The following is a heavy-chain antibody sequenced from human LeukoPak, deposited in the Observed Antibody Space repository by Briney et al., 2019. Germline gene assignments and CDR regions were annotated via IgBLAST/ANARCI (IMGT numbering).Heavy chain of an antibody. CDR3: AVYGSLDY. D-gene: IGHD2-15*01. V-gene: IGHV3-53*01. CDR2: IYSGGNT. J-gene: IGHJ4*02. Sequence: GGSLRLSCAASGFTVSNNYMGWVRQAPGKGLEWVSLIYSGGNTYYADSVRGRFSISRDNSKNTLYLQMNSLRAEDTAIYYCAVYGSLDYWSQGTLVTVSS. CDR1: GFTVSNNY.